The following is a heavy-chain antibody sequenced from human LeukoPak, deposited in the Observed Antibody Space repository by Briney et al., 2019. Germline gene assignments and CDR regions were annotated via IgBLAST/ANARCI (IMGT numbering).Heavy chain of an antibody. CDR1: GGSISSSSYY. CDR3: ARTTSSWYVDY. Sequence: SETLSLTCTVSGGSISSSSYYWGWIRQPPGKGLEWIGSVYYSGSTYYNPSLKSRVTISVDTSKNQFSLKLSSVTAADTAVYYCARTTSSWYVDYWGQGTLVTVSS. J-gene: IGHJ4*02. V-gene: IGHV4-39*07. D-gene: IGHD6-13*01. CDR2: VYYSGST.